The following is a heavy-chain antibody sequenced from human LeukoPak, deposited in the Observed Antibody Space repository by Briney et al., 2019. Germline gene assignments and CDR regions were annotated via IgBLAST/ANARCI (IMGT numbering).Heavy chain of an antibody. CDR1: GGSISSYY. D-gene: IGHD6-13*01. J-gene: IGHJ3*02. Sequence: SETLSLTCTVSGGSISSYYWSWIRQPAGKGLEWIGRIHTSGSTNYNPSLKSRVTMSVDKSKNQFSLKLSSVTAADTAVYYCAKIEIQLVRGAFDIWGQGTMVTVSS. V-gene: IGHV4-4*07. CDR3: AKIEIQLVRGAFDI. CDR2: IHTSGST.